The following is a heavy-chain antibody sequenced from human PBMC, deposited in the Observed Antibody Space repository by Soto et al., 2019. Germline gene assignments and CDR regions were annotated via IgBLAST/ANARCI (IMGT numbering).Heavy chain of an antibody. J-gene: IGHJ4*02. CDR3: ARGKAVANSNLFCDY. Sequence: GGSLRLSCAASGFTFSNYAMHWVRQAPGKGLEWVAVIWYDGSNKYYADSVKGRFTISRDNSKNTLYLQMNSLRAEDTAVYYCARGKAVANSNLFCDYWGQGTLVTVSS. D-gene: IGHD6-19*01. V-gene: IGHV3-33*01. CDR2: IWYDGSNK. CDR1: GFTFSNYA.